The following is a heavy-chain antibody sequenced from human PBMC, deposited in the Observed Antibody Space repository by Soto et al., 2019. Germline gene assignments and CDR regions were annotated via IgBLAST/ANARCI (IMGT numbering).Heavy chain of an antibody. CDR1: GYTFSGNY. CDR3: ARGIAARRRSGFGP. J-gene: IGHJ5*02. Sequence: QAQLVQSGAEVKKPGDSVKVSCMASGYTFSGNYLHWVRQAPGQGLEWMGWINPKSGGTGYAQKFQGRVTMTTDTSTSTADMELSSLGAADRAVYYGARGIAARRRSGFGPWGQGTLVTVSS. CDR2: INPKSGGT. V-gene: IGHV1-2*02. D-gene: IGHD6-25*01.